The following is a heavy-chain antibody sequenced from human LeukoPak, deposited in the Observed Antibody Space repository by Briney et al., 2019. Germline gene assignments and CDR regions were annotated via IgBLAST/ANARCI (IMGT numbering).Heavy chain of an antibody. CDR1: GFTFSSYS. CDR3: ARSKFENAGSYYKGFLGY. CDR2: ISSSSSTI. V-gene: IGHV3-48*01. J-gene: IGHJ4*02. D-gene: IGHD3-10*01. Sequence: GGSLRLSCAASGFTFSSYSMNWVRQAPGKGLEWVSYISSSSSTIYYADSVKGRFTISRDNAKNSLYLQMNSLRAEDTAVYYCARSKFENAGSYYKGFLGYWGQGTLVTVSS.